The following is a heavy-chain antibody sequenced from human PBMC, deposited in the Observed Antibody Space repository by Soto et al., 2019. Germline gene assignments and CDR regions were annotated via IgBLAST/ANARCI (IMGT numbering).Heavy chain of an antibody. D-gene: IGHD3-22*01. V-gene: IGHV3-21*05. J-gene: IGHJ6*02. CDR3: ARDNGYYDSSGYYWPYGMDV. Sequence: GGSLRLSCAASGFTFSTYGMHWVRQAPGKGLEWVSYITNSSSYTNYADSVKGRFTISRDNAKNTLYLQMNSLRAEDTAVYYCARDNGYYDSSGYYWPYGMDVWGQGTTVTVSS. CDR2: ITNSSSYT. CDR1: GFTFSTYG.